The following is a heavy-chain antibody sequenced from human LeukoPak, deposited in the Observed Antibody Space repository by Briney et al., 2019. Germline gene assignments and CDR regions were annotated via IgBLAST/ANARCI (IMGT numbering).Heavy chain of an antibody. CDR2: IYHSGGA. CDR1: GGSFSISY. V-gene: IGHV4-34*01. J-gene: IGHJ4*02. Sequence: SETLSLTCGVSGGSFSISYWSWIRQPPGKGLGWIGQIYHSGGANYNPSLRSRVTISIDTSRNQLSLRLNSVTAADTAVYYCARHGSYCFDSWGQGTLVTVSS. CDR3: ARHGSYCFDS. D-gene: IGHD3-10*01.